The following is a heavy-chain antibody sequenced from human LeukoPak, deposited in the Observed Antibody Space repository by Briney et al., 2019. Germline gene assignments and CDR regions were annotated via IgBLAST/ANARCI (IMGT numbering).Heavy chain of an antibody. J-gene: IGHJ4*02. V-gene: IGHV4-59*01. CDR1: GGSFSSYY. D-gene: IGHD2-15*01. CDR2: VYYNGIT. Sequence: SETLSLTCSVSGGSFSSYYWSWIRQPPRKGLEWIGYVYYNGITNYNPSLKSRVTMSIDTSRDQFSLKLNSVTAADTAVYYCARGGGTFDYWGQGTLVTVSS. CDR3: ARGGGTFDY.